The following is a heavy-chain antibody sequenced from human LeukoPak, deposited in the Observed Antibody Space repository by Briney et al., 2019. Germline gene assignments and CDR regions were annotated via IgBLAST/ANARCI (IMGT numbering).Heavy chain of an antibody. Sequence: GASVKVSCKASGYTFTSYGISWVRQAPGQGLEWMGWISAYNGNTNYAQKLQGRVTMTTDTSTSTAYMEQRSLRSDDTAVYYCARVGSGCSGGSCGYYGMDVWGQGTTVTVSS. D-gene: IGHD2-15*01. V-gene: IGHV1-18*01. CDR3: ARVGSGCSGGSCGYYGMDV. J-gene: IGHJ6*02. CDR2: ISAYNGNT. CDR1: GYTFTSYG.